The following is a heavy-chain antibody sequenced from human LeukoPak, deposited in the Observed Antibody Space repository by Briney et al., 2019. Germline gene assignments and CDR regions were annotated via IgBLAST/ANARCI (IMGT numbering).Heavy chain of an antibody. Sequence: PGRSLRLPCAASGFTFSSYAMHWVRQAPGKGLEWVAVILYDGSNNYYADSVKGRFTISRDNSKNTLYLQMNSLRAEDTAVYYCARVWDGSYYFDYWGQGTLVTVSS. D-gene: IGHD1-26*01. CDR1: GFTFSSYA. CDR3: ARVWDGSYYFDY. J-gene: IGHJ4*02. CDR2: ILYDGSNN. V-gene: IGHV3-30*01.